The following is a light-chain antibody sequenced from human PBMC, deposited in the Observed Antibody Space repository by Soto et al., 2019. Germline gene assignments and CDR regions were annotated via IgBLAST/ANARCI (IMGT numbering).Light chain of an antibody. V-gene: IGLV2-14*01. CDR3: SSYTSSSTSEV. CDR1: SSDVGGYNY. CDR2: DVS. Sequence: QSVLTQPASVSGSPGQSITISCTGTSSDVGGYNYVSWYQQHPGKAPKLMIYDVSNRPSGVSNRFSGSKSGNTASLTISGRQAEDEADYYCSSYTSSSTSEVFGGGTKLTVL. J-gene: IGLJ2*01.